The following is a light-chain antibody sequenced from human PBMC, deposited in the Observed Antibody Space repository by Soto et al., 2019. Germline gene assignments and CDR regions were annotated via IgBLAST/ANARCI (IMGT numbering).Light chain of an antibody. CDR3: LQHNSYPLT. J-gene: IGKJ4*01. CDR2: AAS. CDR1: QGIGSY. V-gene: IGKV1-17*03. Sequence: DIQMTQSPSAMSASVGDRVTITCRASQGIGSYLAWFQQKPGKVPKRLISAASSLQSGVPSRFSGSGSGTEFTLTINSLQPEDFATYYCLQHNSYPLTFAGGTKVEIK.